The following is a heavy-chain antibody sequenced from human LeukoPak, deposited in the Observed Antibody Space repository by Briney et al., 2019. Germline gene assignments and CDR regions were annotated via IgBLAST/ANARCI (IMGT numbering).Heavy chain of an antibody. J-gene: IGHJ4*02. CDR1: GYTFTSDG. Sequence: ASVKVSCKASGYTFTSDGISWVRQAPGQGLEWMGWISAYNGNTNYAQKLQGRVTMTTDTSTSTAYMELRSLRSDDTAVYYCARGLVHDYVWGGYRYPFDYWGQGTLVTVSS. V-gene: IGHV1-18*01. D-gene: IGHD3-16*02. CDR3: ARGLVHDYVWGGYRYPFDY. CDR2: ISAYNGNT.